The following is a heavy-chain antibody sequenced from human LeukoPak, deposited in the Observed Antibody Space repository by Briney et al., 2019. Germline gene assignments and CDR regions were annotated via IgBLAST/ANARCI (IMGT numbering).Heavy chain of an antibody. V-gene: IGHV4-39*01. Sequence: SETLSLTCTVSGDSINTSNYFWGWIRQSTGKGLEWIGNIYYIGTSDYNPSLKSRVTISIDTSKNQFSLNLRSVTAADTAFYYCARHRSGSYIRYFDFWGQGALVTVSS. J-gene: IGHJ4*02. CDR2: IYYIGTS. CDR1: GDSINTSNYF. CDR3: ARHRSGSYIRYFDF. D-gene: IGHD1-26*01.